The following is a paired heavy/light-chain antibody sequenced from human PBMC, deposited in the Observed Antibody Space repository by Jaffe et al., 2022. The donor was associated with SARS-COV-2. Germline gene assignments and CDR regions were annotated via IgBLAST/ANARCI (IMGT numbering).Light chain of an antibody. J-gene: IGKJ4*01. CDR2: AAS. CDR3: QQAKSFPRT. V-gene: IGKV1D-12*01. Sequence: DIQMTQSPSSVSASVGDRVTITCRASQGVSSYLAWYQQRPGKAPKLLIYAASSLQSEVPSRFSGSGSGTEFTLTISSLQPEDFATYYCQQAKSFPRTFGGGTKVEIK. CDR1: QGVSSY.
Heavy chain of an antibody. CDR2: ISASGGNT. CDR1: GIAFSSCA. Sequence: EVQLLESGGDLIQPGGSLRLSCAASGIAFSSCAMGWVRQAPARGLEWVSVISASGGNTYYADSVKGRFTISRDNSKNTLYLQLNSLRAEDTAVYYCARTYSGYNYFDYWGQGTLVTVSS. CDR3: ARTYSGYNYFDY. V-gene: IGHV3-23*01. D-gene: IGHD5-12*01. J-gene: IGHJ4*02.